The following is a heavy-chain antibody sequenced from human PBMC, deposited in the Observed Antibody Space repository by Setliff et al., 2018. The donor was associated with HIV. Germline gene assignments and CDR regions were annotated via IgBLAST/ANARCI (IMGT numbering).Heavy chain of an antibody. CDR1: GGSISSYY. Sequence: SETLSLTCSVSGGSISSYYWSWIRQPPGKGLEWIGYIYYGGNTNYNPSLKSRVTTAVDRSTNQFSLKLSSVTAADTAVYYCARGVAAAYTYYYMDVWGKGTTVTVSS. J-gene: IGHJ6*03. D-gene: IGHD6-13*01. CDR3: ARGVAAAYTYYYMDV. V-gene: IGHV4-59*01. CDR2: IYYGGNT.